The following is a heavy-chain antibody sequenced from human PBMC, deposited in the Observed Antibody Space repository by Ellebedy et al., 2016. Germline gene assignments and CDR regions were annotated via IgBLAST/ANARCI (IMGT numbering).Heavy chain of an antibody. CDR1: GFSFDRSW. V-gene: IGHV3-7*03. D-gene: IGHD3-10*01. CDR2: INEDGSGK. J-gene: IGHJ6*02. Sequence: GESLKISCAASGFSFDRSWMSWVRQDPEKGLEWVANINEDGSGKYYVDSVKGRFTISRDNAKNSLYLQMNSLRPEDTAVYHCASGGHLDVWGQGTTVTVSS. CDR3: ASGGHLDV.